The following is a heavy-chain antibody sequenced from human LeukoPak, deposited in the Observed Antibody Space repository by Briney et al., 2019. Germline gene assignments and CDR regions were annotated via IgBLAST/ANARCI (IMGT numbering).Heavy chain of an antibody. J-gene: IGHJ4*02. CDR3: ARGPYYDFWSGYSTYGGIDY. CDR2: ISYDGSNK. CDR1: GFTFSSYA. V-gene: IGHV3-30-3*01. Sequence: PGGSLRLSCAASGFTFSSYAMHWVRQAPGKGLEWVAVISYDGSNKYYADSVKGRFTISRDNSKNTLYLQMNSLRAEDTAVYYCARGPYYDFWSGYSTYGGIDYWGQGTLVTVSS. D-gene: IGHD3-3*01.